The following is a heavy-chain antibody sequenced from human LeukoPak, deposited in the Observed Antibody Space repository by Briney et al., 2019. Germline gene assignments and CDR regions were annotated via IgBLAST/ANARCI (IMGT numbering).Heavy chain of an antibody. V-gene: IGHV4-34*01. CDR1: GGSFSGYY. Sequence: KPSETLSLTCAVYGGSFSGYYWSWIRQPPGKGLEWIGEINHSGSTNYNPSLKSRVTISVDTSKNQFSLKLSSVTAADTAVYYCARGSPAMVRGVIIKGYYFDYWGQGTLVTVSS. CDR3: ARGSPAMVRGVIIKGYYFDY. D-gene: IGHD3-10*01. J-gene: IGHJ4*02. CDR2: INHSGST.